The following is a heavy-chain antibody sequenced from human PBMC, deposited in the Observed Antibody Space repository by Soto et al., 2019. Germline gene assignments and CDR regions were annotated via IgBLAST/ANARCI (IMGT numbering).Heavy chain of an antibody. CDR2: IWYDGSNE. V-gene: IGHV3-33*01. CDR1: GFTFSSYA. CDR3: AGGYSYGKHFDLYYMDV. J-gene: IGHJ6*03. D-gene: IGHD5-18*01. Sequence: GGSLRLSCAASGFTFSSYAMHWVRQAPGKGLEWVAVIWYDGSNEYYADSVKGRFTISRDNSKDTLYLQINSLRADDTAVYFCAGGYSYGKHFDLYYMDVWGRGTTVTVSS.